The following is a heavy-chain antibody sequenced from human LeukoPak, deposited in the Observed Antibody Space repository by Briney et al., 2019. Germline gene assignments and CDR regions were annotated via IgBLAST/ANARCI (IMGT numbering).Heavy chain of an antibody. CDR2: ISSSGGTI. D-gene: IGHD6-6*01. CDR3: ARSGRRPSLAARREED. CDR1: GFTFSDYY. J-gene: IGHJ4*02. V-gene: IGHV3-11*01. Sequence: GGSLRLSCAASGFTFSDYYMSWIRQAPGKGLEWVSYISSSGGTIYYADSVKGRFTISRDNAKNSLYLQMNSLRAEDTAVYYCARSGRRPSLAARREEDWGQGTLVTVSS.